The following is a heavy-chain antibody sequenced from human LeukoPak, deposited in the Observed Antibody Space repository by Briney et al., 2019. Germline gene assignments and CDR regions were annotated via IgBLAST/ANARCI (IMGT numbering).Heavy chain of an antibody. V-gene: IGHV3-64D*06. CDR2: ISSNGGST. CDR3: VKVSSRKVVVPAAICYYYGMDV. J-gene: IGHJ6*04. Sequence: GGSLRLSCSASGFTFSSYAMHWVRQAPGKGLEYVSAISSNGGSTYYADSVKGRFTISRDNSKSTLYLQMSSLRAEDTAVYYCVKVSSRKVVVPAAICYYYGMDVWGKGTTVTVSS. CDR1: GFTFSSYA. D-gene: IGHD2-2*01.